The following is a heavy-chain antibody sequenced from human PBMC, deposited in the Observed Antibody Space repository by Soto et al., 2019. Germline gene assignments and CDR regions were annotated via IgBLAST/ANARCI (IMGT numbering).Heavy chain of an antibody. V-gene: IGHV1-2*02. CDR1: GYRFTDYY. D-gene: IGHD3-16*01. CDR3: ATMLYYYYALDV. CDR2: INPTSGDT. J-gene: IGHJ6*02. Sequence: QVQLEQSGAEVKKPGASVKVSCRASGYRFTDYYMHWVRQAPGQGLEWLGWINPTSGDTNYAQKFHGRVTLTRDMSLSTAYMELSRLTSDDAALYYCATMLYYYYALDVWGQGTTVTVSS.